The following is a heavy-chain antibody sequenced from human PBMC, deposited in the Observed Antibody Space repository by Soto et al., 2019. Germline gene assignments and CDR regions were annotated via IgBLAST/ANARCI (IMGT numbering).Heavy chain of an antibody. CDR2: IYHSGST. CDR3: ARRVESRSFWFDP. J-gene: IGHJ5*02. CDR1: VGAFSGYY. D-gene: IGHD3-10*01. Sequence: SEALSLTCAVYVGAFSGYYWTWIRQTTEKGLEWSGEIYHSGSTTYNPSLKSRVTISVDRSKNQFSLNLNSVTAADTAIYYCARRVESRSFWFDPWGQGTQVTVSS. V-gene: IGHV4-34*01.